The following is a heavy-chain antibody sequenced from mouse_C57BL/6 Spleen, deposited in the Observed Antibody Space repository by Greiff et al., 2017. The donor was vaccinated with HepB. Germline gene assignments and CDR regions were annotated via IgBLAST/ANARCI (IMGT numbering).Heavy chain of an antibody. CDR3: ARSYYGPYWYFDV. CDR2: IDPEDGET. D-gene: IGHD2-10*01. CDR1: GFNIKDYY. Sequence: VQLQQSGAELVKPGASVKLSCTASGFNIKDYYMHWVKQRTEQGLEWIGRIDPEDGETKYAPKFQGKATITADTASNTAYLQLSSLTSEEPAVYYCARSYYGPYWYFDVWGTGTTVTVAS. J-gene: IGHJ1*03. V-gene: IGHV14-2*01.